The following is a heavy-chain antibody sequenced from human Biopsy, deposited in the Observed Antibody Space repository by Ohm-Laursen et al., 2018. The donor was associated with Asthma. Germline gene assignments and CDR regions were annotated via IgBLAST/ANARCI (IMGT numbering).Heavy chain of an antibody. V-gene: IGHV3-33*08. CDR3: ANTLTVAPTYGLDV. J-gene: IGHJ6*02. CDR1: GFVFRSHA. CDR2: VSYDGGVA. D-gene: IGHD4-23*01. Sequence: SLRLSCTASGFVFRSHAMHWVRQAPGKGLEWVAVVSYDGGVAHYADSMKGRFTISRGNSKNTLYLQMNSLRGEDTAVYYCANTLTVAPTYGLDVWGQGTTVTVSS.